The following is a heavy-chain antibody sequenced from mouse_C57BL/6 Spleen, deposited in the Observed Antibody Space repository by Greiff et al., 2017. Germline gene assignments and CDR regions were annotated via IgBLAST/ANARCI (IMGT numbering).Heavy chain of an antibody. J-gene: IGHJ4*01. V-gene: IGHV1-64*01. Sequence: QVQLQQPGAELVKPGASVKLSCKASGYTFTSYWMHWVKQRPGQGLEWIGMIHPNSGSTNYNEKFKSKATLTVDKSSSTAYMQLSSLTSEDSAVYYCARSVYDGYYDAMDYWGQGTSVTVSS. D-gene: IGHD2-3*01. CDR2: IHPNSGST. CDR3: ARSVYDGYYDAMDY. CDR1: GYTFTSYW.